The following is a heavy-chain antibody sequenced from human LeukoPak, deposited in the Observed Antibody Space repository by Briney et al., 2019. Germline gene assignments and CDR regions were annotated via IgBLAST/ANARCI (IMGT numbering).Heavy chain of an antibody. CDR2: ISYSGNT. CDR3: ARDSYTGNYFEDTFDI. CDR1: GGSINNYY. J-gene: IGHJ3*02. Sequence: PSETLPLTCTVSGGSINNYYWSWIRQPPGKGLEWIGHISYSGNTNYNSSLRSRVTISVDTSNNQFSLRLSSVTAADTAVYYCARDSYTGNYFEDTFDIWGQGTMVTVSS. D-gene: IGHD1-26*01. V-gene: IGHV4-59*01.